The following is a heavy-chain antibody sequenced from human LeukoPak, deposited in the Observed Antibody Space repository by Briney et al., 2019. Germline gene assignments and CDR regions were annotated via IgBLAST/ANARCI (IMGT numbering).Heavy chain of an antibody. CDR3: ARIRDGYSDAYDI. D-gene: IGHD5-24*01. V-gene: IGHV1-46*01. CDR1: GYTFTNYY. J-gene: IGHJ3*02. Sequence: ASVKVSCKASGYTFTNYYMHWVRQAPGQGLEWMGLINPGGGNTNYAQNFQGRVTMTRDTSTSTVYMELSSLRPEDTAIYYCARIRDGYSDAYDIWGQGTVVTVPS. CDR2: INPGGGNT.